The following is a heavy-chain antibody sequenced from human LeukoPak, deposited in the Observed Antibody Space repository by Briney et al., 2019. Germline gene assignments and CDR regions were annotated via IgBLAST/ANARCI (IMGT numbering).Heavy chain of an antibody. CDR2: IIPIFGTA. J-gene: IGHJ5*02. Sequence: SVKVSCKASGGTFSSYAISWVRQAPGQGLEWMGGIIPIFGTANYAQKFQGRVTITADKSTSTAYMELSSLRSEDTAVYYCARVKGQLENWFDPWGQGTLVTVSS. D-gene: IGHD6-6*01. CDR1: GGTFSSYA. V-gene: IGHV1-69*06. CDR3: ARVKGQLENWFDP.